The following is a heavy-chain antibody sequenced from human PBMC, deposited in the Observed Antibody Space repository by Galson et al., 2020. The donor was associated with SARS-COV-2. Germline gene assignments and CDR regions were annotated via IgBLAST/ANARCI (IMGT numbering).Heavy chain of an antibody. V-gene: IGHV1-18*01. CDR2: ISASNGNT. CDR3: TRDGYISPSGYYYGRGV. J-gene: IGHJ6*02. Sequence: ASVKVSCKASGYTFTNFGISWVRLAPGQGLEWMGWISASNGNTNYAQKLQGRITMTTDTSTSTGYMELRSLSSDDTAVYYCTRDGYISPSGYYYGRGVWGQGTTVTVSS. CDR1: GYTFTNFG. D-gene: IGHD6-13*01.